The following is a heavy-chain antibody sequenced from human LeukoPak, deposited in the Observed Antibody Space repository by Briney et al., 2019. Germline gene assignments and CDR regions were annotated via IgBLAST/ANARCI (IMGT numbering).Heavy chain of an antibody. CDR2: ISSSGSTI. CDR1: GFTFSDYY. J-gene: IGHJ6*02. CDR3: ARDYYDSSGYSPRGYYGMDV. V-gene: IGHV3-11*01. Sequence: GGSLRLSCAVSGFTFSDYYMSWIRQAPGKGLEWVSYISSSGSTIYYADSVKGRFTISRDNAKNSLYLQMNSLRAEDTAVYYCARDYYDSSGYSPRGYYGMDVWGQGTTVTVSS. D-gene: IGHD3-22*01.